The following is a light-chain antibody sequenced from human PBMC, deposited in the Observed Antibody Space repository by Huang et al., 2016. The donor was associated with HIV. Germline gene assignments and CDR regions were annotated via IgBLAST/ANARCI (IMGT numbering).Light chain of an antibody. Sequence: DIQMTQSPSTLSTSVGDRVNITCRASQNISNWLAWYQLRPGQAPKPLIYRSSTLGTGVASRFSGSGAGTDFTLSISSLQPDDFASYYCQHYSTHLYTFGQGTKL. V-gene: IGKV1-5*03. J-gene: IGKJ2*01. CDR3: QHYSTHLYT. CDR2: RSS. CDR1: QNISNW.